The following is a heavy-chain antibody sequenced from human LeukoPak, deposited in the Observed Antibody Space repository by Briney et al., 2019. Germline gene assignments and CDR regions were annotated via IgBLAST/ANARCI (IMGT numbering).Heavy chain of an antibody. CDR1: GFTLSNYW. Sequence: GGSLRLSCAASGFTLSNYWMHWFRQAPGKGLVWVSHINSDGSSTTYADSVKGRFTISRDNAKNTLYLQMNSLRAEDTAVYYCVRDRSGSSSVYWGQGTLVTVSS. D-gene: IGHD6-6*01. CDR2: INSDGSST. V-gene: IGHV3-74*01. J-gene: IGHJ4*02. CDR3: VRDRSGSSSVY.